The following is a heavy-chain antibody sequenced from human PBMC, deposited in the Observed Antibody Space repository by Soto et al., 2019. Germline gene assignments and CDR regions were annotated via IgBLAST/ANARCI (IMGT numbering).Heavy chain of an antibody. D-gene: IGHD6-19*01. J-gene: IGHJ4*02. CDR1: AYTFTSYY. V-gene: IGHV1-46*01. Sequence: VAENVSYKASAYTFTSYYMHWVRQAPGQGRDWMGIINLSGGSTRYAQKYQGRVSMTRDTSTSTVYMELRRLRSKDAAVYYCARYGRGSYSSGCYYFDYWGQGTLVTVSP. CDR2: INLSGGST. CDR3: ARYGRGSYSSGCYYFDY.